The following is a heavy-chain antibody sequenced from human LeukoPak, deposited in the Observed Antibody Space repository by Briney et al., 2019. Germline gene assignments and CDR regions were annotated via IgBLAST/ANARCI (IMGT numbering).Heavy chain of an antibody. CDR1: GFTFSNYG. CDR2: ISYDGSNE. J-gene: IGHJ6*02. V-gene: IGHV3-30*18. Sequence: GGSLRLSCAASGFTFSNYGMHWVRQAPGKGLEWVAVISYDGSNEDYADSVKGRFTISRDNSKNTLYLQMNSLRDEDTAVFYCAKFRWAVTTRYYVMDVWGQGTTVTVSS. CDR3: AKFRWAVTTRYYVMDV. D-gene: IGHD4-17*01.